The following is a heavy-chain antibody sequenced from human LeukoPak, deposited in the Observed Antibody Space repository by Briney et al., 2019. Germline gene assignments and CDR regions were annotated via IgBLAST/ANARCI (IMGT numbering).Heavy chain of an antibody. D-gene: IGHD3-22*01. V-gene: IGHV3-11*01. CDR2: ISSSGSTI. Sequence: GGSLRLSCAASGFTFSDYYMSWIRQAPGKGLEWVSCISSSGSTIYYADSVKGRFTISRDNAKNSLYLQMNSLRAEDTAVYYCARDGAERYYYDSSGYYFDYWGQGTLVTVSS. CDR3: ARDGAERYYYDSSGYYFDY. CDR1: GFTFSDYY. J-gene: IGHJ4*02.